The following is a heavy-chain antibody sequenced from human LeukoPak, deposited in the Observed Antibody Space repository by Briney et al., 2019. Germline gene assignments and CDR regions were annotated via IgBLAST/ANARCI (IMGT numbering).Heavy chain of an antibody. Sequence: KPGGSLRLSCAASGFTFSSYSMNWVRQAPGKGLEWVSSISSSGSHMYYADSVKGRFTISRDSAKNSLYLQMNSLRAEDTAVYYCARVRDAYNHPVVYFDYWGQGTLVTVSS. V-gene: IGHV3-21*01. CDR3: ARVRDAYNHPVVYFDY. J-gene: IGHJ4*02. CDR2: ISSSGSHM. D-gene: IGHD5-24*01. CDR1: GFTFSSYS.